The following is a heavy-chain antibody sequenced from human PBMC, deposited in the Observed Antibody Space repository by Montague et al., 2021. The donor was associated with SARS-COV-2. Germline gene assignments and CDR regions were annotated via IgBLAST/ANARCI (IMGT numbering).Heavy chain of an antibody. D-gene: IGHD3-10*01. CDR3: ARDLAPYYGSGSYYNRIDAFDI. V-gene: IGHV4-61*02. CDR1: GGSISSGSYY. CDR2: IYTSGST. J-gene: IGHJ3*02. Sequence: TLSLTCTVSGGSISSGSYYWSWIRQPAGKGLEWIGRIYTSGSTNYNPSLKSRVTISVDTSKNQFSLKLSSVTAADTAVYYCARDLAPYYGSGSYYNRIDAFDIWGQGKMVTVSS.